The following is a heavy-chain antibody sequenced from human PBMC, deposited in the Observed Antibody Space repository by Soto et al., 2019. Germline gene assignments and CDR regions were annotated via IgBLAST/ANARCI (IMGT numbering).Heavy chain of an antibody. CDR1: GYTFTSYD. CDR3: VRVVAQTYYYYYYMDV. D-gene: IGHD2-15*01. V-gene: IGHV1-8*01. CDR2: MNPNSGNT. Sequence: ASVKVSCKASGYTFTSYDINWVRQATGQGLEWMGWMNPNSGNTGYAQKFQGRVTMTRNTSISTAYMELSSLRSEDTAVYYCVRVVAQTYYYYYYMDVWGKGTTVTVSS. J-gene: IGHJ6*03.